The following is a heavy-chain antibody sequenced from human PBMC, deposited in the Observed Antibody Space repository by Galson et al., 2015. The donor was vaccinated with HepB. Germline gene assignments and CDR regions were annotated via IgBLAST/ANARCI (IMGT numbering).Heavy chain of an antibody. CDR3: ASAIVGATYFDY. J-gene: IGHJ4*02. CDR2: IPYDGSNK. V-gene: IGHV3-30*03. CDR1: GFTFSNYG. D-gene: IGHD1-26*01. Sequence: SLRLSCAASGFTFSNYGLHWVRQAPGKGLEWVAIIPYDGSNKYSTDSVKGRFTISRDNSKNKLYLQMNSLRAEDTAVYYCASAIVGATYFDYWGQGTLVTVSS.